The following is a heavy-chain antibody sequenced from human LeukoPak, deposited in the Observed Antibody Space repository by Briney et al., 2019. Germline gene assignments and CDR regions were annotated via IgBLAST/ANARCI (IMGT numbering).Heavy chain of an antibody. J-gene: IGHJ4*02. D-gene: IGHD5-18*01. Sequence: GGSLRLSCAASGFTFSSYAMSWVRQAPGKGLEWVSAISGSCGSTYYADSVKGRFTISRDNSKNTLYLQMNSLRAEDTAVYYCAKKVRSQGYSDGYFSYWGQGTLVTVSS. CDR3: AKKVRSQGYSDGYFSY. CDR1: GFTFSSYA. CDR2: ISGSCGST. V-gene: IGHV3-23*01.